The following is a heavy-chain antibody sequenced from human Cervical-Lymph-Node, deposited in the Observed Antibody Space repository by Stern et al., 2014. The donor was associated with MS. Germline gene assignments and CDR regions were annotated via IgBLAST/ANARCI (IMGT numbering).Heavy chain of an antibody. CDR3: AGDRHSSGFDH. Sequence: MQLVESGAEVKKPGPSVTVSCKASGGTFSNYAITWFRQAPGRGLEWMGDTHPLFGTTNDAQKFQGRVTMTAHESTATAYMELSGLRSEDTAVYYCAGDRHSSGFDHWGQGTLVTVSS. CDR2: THPLFGTT. D-gene: IGHD3-22*01. J-gene: IGHJ4*02. CDR1: GGTFSNYA. V-gene: IGHV1-69*01.